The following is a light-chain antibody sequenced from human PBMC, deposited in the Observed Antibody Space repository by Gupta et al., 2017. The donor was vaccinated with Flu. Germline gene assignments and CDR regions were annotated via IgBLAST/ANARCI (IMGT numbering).Light chain of an antibody. J-gene: IGKJ3*01. CDR2: DAA. V-gene: IGKV3-11*01. Sequence: EIVLTQSPATLSLSPGERATLSGRASQSVSSYLAWYQQKPGQAPRLLIYDAANRAPGSRGRFSGSAAGTDFTLTIRSREDEDFDGYDCHPPSHYTFGHGTKVDIK. CDR3: HPPSHYT. CDR1: QSVSSY.